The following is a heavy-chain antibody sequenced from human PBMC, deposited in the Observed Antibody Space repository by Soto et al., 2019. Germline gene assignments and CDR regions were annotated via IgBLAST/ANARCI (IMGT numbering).Heavy chain of an antibody. CDR2: INHSGST. Sequence: PSETQSLTCAVYGGSFSGYYWSWIRQPPGKGLEWIGEINHSGSTNYNPSLKSRVTISVDTSKNQFSLKLSSVTAADTAVYYCARGRPDYYGSGSYSRKYNWFDPWGQGTLVTVSS. CDR3: ARGRPDYYGSGSYSRKYNWFDP. J-gene: IGHJ5*02. CDR1: GGSFSGYY. V-gene: IGHV4-34*01. D-gene: IGHD3-10*01.